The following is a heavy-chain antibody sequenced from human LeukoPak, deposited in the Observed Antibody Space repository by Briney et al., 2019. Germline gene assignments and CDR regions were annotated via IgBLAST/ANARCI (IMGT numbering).Heavy chain of an antibody. J-gene: IGHJ4*02. CDR1: GYTFTSYG. CDR2: ISTYNGNT. Sequence: ASVKVSCKTSGYTFTSYGISWMRQAPGQGLEWMGWISTYNGNTNYAQNLQGRVTMTTDTSTSTAYMELRSPRSDDTAVYYCARDKNWDLEYWGQGTLVTVSS. D-gene: IGHD7-27*01. V-gene: IGHV1-18*01. CDR3: ARDKNWDLEY.